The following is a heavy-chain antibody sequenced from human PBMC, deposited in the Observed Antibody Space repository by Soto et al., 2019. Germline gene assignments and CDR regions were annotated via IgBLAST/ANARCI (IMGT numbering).Heavy chain of an antibody. CDR3: AREFYYDSSGIGFDA. CDR1: GGSLSGYY. D-gene: IGHD3-22*01. CDR2: FYSSGSP. V-gene: IGHV4-59*01. J-gene: IGHJ4*02. Sequence: SETLSLTCTVSGGSLSGYYWSWIRQPPGKGLEWIGDFYSSGSPHHNPSLKNRVSISEDRSKNEFSLKLSSVTAADTAIYYCAREFYYDSSGIGFDAWGQGTLVTVSS.